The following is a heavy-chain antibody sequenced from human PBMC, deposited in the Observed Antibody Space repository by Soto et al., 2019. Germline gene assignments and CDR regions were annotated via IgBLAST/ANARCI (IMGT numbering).Heavy chain of an antibody. CDR2: IIPILGTA. CDR3: TSFDSNGYYPQNHY. D-gene: IGHD3-22*01. V-gene: IGHV1-69*01. CDR1: GGSFSSFS. Sequence: QVILAQSGAEVKKPGSSVKVSCKVSGGSFSSFSISWVRQAPGQRFEWMGGIIPILGTANFTQKFQDRVTFTADESTATAYMTLSSLTYEDTAFYYCTSFDSNGYYPQNHYWGPGTQVTVPS. J-gene: IGHJ4*02.